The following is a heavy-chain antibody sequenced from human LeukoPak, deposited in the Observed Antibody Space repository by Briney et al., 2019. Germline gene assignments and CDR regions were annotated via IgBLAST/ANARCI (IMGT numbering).Heavy chain of an antibody. Sequence: GSLRLSCAASGFTFSSYAMSWVRQAPGKGLEWIGEINHSGSTNYNPSLKSRVTISVDTSKNQFSLKLSSVTAADTAVYYCARGPGGNSTTFDYWGQGTLVTVSS. J-gene: IGHJ4*02. CDR3: ARGPGGNSTTFDY. CDR1: GFTFSSYA. V-gene: IGHV4-34*01. D-gene: IGHD2-21*02. CDR2: INHSGST.